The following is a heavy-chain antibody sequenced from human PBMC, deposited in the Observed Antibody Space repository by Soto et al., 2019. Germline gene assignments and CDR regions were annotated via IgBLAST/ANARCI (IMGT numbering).Heavy chain of an antibody. J-gene: IGHJ6*02. CDR3: AIGTTFRFLEWLLRDAPNYYYYGMDV. D-gene: IGHD3-3*01. CDR2: INPSGGST. V-gene: IGHV1-46*01. Sequence: ASVKVSCKASGYTFTSYYMHWVRQAPGQGLEWMGIINPSGGSTSYAQKFQGRVTMTRDTSTSTVYMELSSLRSEDTAVYYCAIGTTFRFLEWLLRDAPNYYYYGMDVWGQGTTVTVSS. CDR1: GYTFTSYY.